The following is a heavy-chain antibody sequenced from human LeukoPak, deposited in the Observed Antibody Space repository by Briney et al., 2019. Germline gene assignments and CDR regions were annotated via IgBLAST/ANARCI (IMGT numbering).Heavy chain of an antibody. CDR1: GFTFSSAW. V-gene: IGHV3-74*01. Sequence: GGSLRLSCAASGFTFSSAWIHWVRQAPGKGLVWVSHINSDGSSTNYADSVKGRFSISRDNAKNTLYLQMNSLRAEDTAVYYCTRGASGYGNFDYWGQGTLVTVSS. CDR2: INSDGSST. CDR3: TRGASGYGNFDY. D-gene: IGHD5-12*01. J-gene: IGHJ4*02.